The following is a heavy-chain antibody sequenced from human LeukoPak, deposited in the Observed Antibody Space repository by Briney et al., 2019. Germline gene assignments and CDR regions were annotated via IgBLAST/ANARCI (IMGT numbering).Heavy chain of an antibody. V-gene: IGHV3-30*18. J-gene: IGHJ2*01. CDR2: ISYDGSNK. CDR1: GFTFSRYG. CDR3: AKDSSNSWYWYFDL. D-gene: IGHD6-13*01. Sequence: PGGSLRLSCAASGFTFSRYGMHWVRQAPGKGLEWVALISYDGSNKYYADSVKGRFTISRDNSKNTLYLQVNSLRAEDTAVYYCAKDSSNSWYWYFDLWGRGTLVTVSS.